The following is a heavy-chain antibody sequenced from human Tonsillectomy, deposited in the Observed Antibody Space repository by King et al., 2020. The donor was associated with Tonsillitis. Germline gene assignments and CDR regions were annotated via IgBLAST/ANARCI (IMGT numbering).Heavy chain of an antibody. CDR1: GGSISSYY. CDR2: IYYSGST. J-gene: IGHJ4*02. CDR3: ARDSSASSGFDFDY. V-gene: IGHV4-59*01. Sequence: VQLQESGPGLVKPSETLSLTCTVSGGSISSYYWSWIRQPPGKGLEWSGYIYYSGSTNYNPSLKSRVTISVDTSKNQFSLKLSSVTAADTAVYYCARDSSASSGFDFDYWGQGTLVTVSS. D-gene: IGHD2-15*01.